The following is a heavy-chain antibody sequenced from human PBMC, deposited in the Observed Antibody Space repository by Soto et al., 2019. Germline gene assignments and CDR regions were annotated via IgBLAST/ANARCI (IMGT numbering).Heavy chain of an antibody. Sequence: PGGSLRLSCAASGFTFSSYAMHWVRQAPGKGLEWVAVISYDGSNKYYADSVKGRFTISRDNSKNTLYLQMNSLRAEDTAVYYCARDVLRFLEWLFGYWGQGTLVTVSS. CDR2: ISYDGSNK. CDR3: ARDVLRFLEWLFGY. V-gene: IGHV3-30-3*01. CDR1: GFTFSSYA. J-gene: IGHJ4*02. D-gene: IGHD3-3*01.